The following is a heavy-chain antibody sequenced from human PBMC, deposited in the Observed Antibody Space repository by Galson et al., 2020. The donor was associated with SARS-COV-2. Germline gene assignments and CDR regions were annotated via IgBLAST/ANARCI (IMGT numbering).Heavy chain of an antibody. CDR2: IYANGRT. J-gene: IGHJ6*02. V-gene: IGHV4-61*01. CDR3: VRGHIVIIPLNMDV. D-gene: IGHD2-21*01. Sequence: SETLSLTCTVTGGSVNSDSYYWSWIRQSPGKGLEWIGHIYANGRTSYNSSLKTRVTISLDTPKNQFSLNLRSVTTADTALYYCVRGHIVIIPLNMDVWGQGPRSPSP. CDR1: GGSVNSDSYY.